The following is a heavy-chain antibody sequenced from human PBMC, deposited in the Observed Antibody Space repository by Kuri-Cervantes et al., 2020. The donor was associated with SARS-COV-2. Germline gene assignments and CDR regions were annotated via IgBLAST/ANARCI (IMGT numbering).Heavy chain of an antibody. V-gene: IGHV4-59*05. CDR3: ASFSTRGDP. CDR1: GGSISSYY. D-gene: IGHD2/OR15-2a*01. Sequence: SETLSLTCTVSGGSISSYYWSWIRQPAGKGLEWIGSIYYSGSTYYNPSLKSRVTISVDTSKNQFSLKLSSVTAADTAVYYCASFSTRGDPWGQGTLVTVSS. J-gene: IGHJ5*02. CDR2: IYYSGST.